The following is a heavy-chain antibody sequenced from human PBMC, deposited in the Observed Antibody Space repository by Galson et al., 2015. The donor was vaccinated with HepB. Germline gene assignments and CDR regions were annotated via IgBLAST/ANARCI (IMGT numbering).Heavy chain of an antibody. V-gene: IGHV3-7*01. J-gene: IGHJ4*02. D-gene: IGHD2-21*01. CDR3: ARDCPPGGGDCYCSH. CDR2: IKEDGSEK. Sequence: SLRLSCAASGFTFSYYWMTWVRQAPGKGLEWAATIKEDGSEKYYVDSMRGRFTISRDNAKNSLYLQMNSLRAEDTAVYYCARDCPPGGGDCYCSHWGQGTLVTVSS. CDR1: GFTFSYYW.